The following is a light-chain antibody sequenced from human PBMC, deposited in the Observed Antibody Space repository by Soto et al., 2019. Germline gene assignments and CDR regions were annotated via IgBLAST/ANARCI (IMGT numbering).Light chain of an antibody. CDR2: DAS. Sequence: EIVLTQSPVTLSLSPGERATLSCRASQSVNSYLAWYQQKPGQAPRLLIYDASNRATGIPARFSGSGSGTEFTLTISSLEPEDFAVYYCQQRSNWPSTFGGGTKVEIK. V-gene: IGKV3-11*01. J-gene: IGKJ4*01. CDR1: QSVNSY. CDR3: QQRSNWPST.